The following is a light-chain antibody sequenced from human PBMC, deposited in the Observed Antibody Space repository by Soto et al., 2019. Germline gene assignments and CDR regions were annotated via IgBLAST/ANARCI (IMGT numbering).Light chain of an antibody. CDR3: MQRIEFPYT. CDR1: QSLLDSDDGNTY. V-gene: IGKV2-40*01. CDR2: TLS. Sequence: DIVMTQTPLSLPVTPGEPASISCRSSQSLLDSDDGNTYLDWYLQKPGQSPQLLIYTLSYRAAGDPDRFSGSGSGTDFTLKSSRVEAEDVGGYYCMQRIEFPYTFGQGTKRESK. J-gene: IGKJ2*01.